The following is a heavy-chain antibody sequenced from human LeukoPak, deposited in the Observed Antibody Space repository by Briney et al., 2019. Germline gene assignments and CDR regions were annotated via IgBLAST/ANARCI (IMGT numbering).Heavy chain of an antibody. J-gene: IGHJ4*02. CDR3: ARDPVAAYSGARGYLDY. V-gene: IGHV4-59*12. CDR1: GGSISSYY. D-gene: IGHD2-15*01. Sequence: SETLSLTCTVSGGSISSYYWSWIRQPPGKGLEWIGYIYYSGSTNYNPSLKSRVTISVDTSKNQFSLKLTSVTAADTAVYYCARDPVAAYSGARGYLDYWGQGSLVTVSA. CDR2: IYYSGST.